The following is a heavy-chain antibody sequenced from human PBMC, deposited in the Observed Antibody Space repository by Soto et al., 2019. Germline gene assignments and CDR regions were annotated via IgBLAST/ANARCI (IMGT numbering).Heavy chain of an antibody. CDR1: GLTFSSYG. V-gene: IGHV3-30*18. Sequence: GGSLRLSCAASGLTFSSYGMHWVRQAPGKGLEWVAVISNDGSNKYYAESVKDRFTISRDNSKNTLYLQMNSLRAEDTAVYYCAKDNWGYYCSITSCYYFDFWGQGTLVTVSS. CDR2: ISNDGSNK. D-gene: IGHD2-2*01. CDR3: AKDNWGYYCSITSCYYFDF. J-gene: IGHJ4*02.